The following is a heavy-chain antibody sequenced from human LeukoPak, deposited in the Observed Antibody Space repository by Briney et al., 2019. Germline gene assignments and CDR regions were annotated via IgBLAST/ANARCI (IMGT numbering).Heavy chain of an antibody. Sequence: GGSLRLSCAASGFTFSSYGMHWVRQAPGKGLEWVAVISYDGSNKYYADSVRGRFTISRDNSKNTLYLQMNSLRAEDTAVYYCVRSSSWPHFDYWGQGTLVTVSS. CDR1: GFTFSSYG. V-gene: IGHV3-30*03. CDR3: VRSSSWPHFDY. J-gene: IGHJ4*02. CDR2: ISYDGSNK. D-gene: IGHD6-13*01.